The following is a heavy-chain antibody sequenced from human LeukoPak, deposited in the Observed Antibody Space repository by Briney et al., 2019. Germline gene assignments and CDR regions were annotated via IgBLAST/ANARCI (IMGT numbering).Heavy chain of an antibody. CDR2: INHVGST. D-gene: IGHD3-10*01. Sequence: SETLSLTCGVYGGSFTDCFWSWVRQPPGKRLEWIGEINHVGSTNYNPSLKSGVTLSVDKSTNQVSLNLTSVTVADTAVYYCARRLIIRGRFNDWGQGTLVTVSS. V-gene: IGHV4-34*01. CDR3: ARRLIIRGRFND. J-gene: IGHJ4*02. CDR1: GGSFTDCF.